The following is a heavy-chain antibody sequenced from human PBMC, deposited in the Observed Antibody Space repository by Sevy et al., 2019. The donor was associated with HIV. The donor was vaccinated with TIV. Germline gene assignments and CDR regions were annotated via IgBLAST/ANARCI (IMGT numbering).Heavy chain of an antibody. V-gene: IGHV3-33*01. CDR2: IWYDGSNK. D-gene: IGHD3-22*01. Sequence: GGSLRLSCAASGFTFSSYGMHWVRQAPGKGLEWVAVIWYDGSNKYYADSVKGRFTISRDNSKNTLYLQMNSLRAEDTAVYYCARDIRSGAYDGRSGAFDIWGQGTMVTVSS. CDR3: ARDIRSGAYDGRSGAFDI. CDR1: GFTFSSYG. J-gene: IGHJ3*02.